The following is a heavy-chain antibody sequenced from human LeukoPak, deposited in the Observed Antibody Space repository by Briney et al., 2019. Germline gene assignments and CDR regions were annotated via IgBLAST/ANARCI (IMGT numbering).Heavy chain of an antibody. Sequence: SETLSLTCAVSGYSISSGYYWGWIRQPPGKGLEWIGRIYTSGSTNYNPSLKSRVTISVDTSKNQFSLKLSSVTAADTAVYYCARNGGFGQYDYWGQGTLVTVSS. J-gene: IGHJ4*02. CDR3: ARNGGFGQYDY. D-gene: IGHD3-10*01. CDR2: IYTSGST. V-gene: IGHV4-38-2*01. CDR1: GYSISSGYY.